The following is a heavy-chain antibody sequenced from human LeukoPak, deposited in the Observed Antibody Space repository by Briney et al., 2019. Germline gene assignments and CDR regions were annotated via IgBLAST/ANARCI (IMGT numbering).Heavy chain of an antibody. CDR1: GFTFDYYA. Sequence: GGSLRLSCAASGFTFDYYAMHWVRQAPGKGLEWVSGISWNSGSIGYADSVKGRFTISRDNGKNSLYLQMNSLRAEDTALYYCAKAVVVAATYNLEGGWFDPWGQGTLVTVSS. D-gene: IGHD2-15*01. CDR3: AKAVVVAATYNLEGGWFDP. V-gene: IGHV3-9*01. J-gene: IGHJ5*02. CDR2: ISWNSGSI.